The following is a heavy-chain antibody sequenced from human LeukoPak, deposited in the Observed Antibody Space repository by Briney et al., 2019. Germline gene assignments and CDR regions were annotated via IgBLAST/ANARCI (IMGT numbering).Heavy chain of an antibody. CDR3: AKDRKSRDLDSLDI. V-gene: IGHV3-9*01. D-gene: IGHD5-24*01. J-gene: IGHJ3*02. CDR2: IDWNSGSV. CDR1: GFTFRNYW. Sequence: GGSLRLSCAASGFTFRNYWMDWVRQAPGKGLEWVSGIDWNSGSVGYADSVKGRFTISRDNVKNSLSLQMNGLRAEDTALYYCAKDRKSRDLDSLDIWGQGTMVTVSS.